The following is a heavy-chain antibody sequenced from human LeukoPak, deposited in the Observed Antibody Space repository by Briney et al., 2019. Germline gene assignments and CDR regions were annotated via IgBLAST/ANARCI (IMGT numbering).Heavy chain of an antibody. CDR2: INPNSGGT. V-gene: IGHV1-2*02. Sequence: ASVKVSCKASGYTFSSYGISWVRQAPGQGLEWMGWINPNSGGTNYAQKFQGRVTMTRDTSISTAYMELSRLRSDDTAVYYCARGVPPYFDYWGQGTLVTVSS. D-gene: IGHD3-10*01. J-gene: IGHJ4*02. CDR3: ARGVPPYFDY. CDR1: GYTFSSYG.